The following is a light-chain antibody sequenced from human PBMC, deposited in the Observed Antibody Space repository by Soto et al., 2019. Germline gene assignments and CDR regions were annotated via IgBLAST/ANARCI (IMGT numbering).Light chain of an antibody. CDR3: QQYNSYSFS. CDR1: QSISSW. Sequence: DIQMTQSPSTLSASVGDRVTITCRASQSISSWLAWHQQKPGKAPKLLTYDASNLETGVPSRFSGCGSGTEFTLTISSLQPDDFATYYCQQYNSYSFSFGPGTKVDIK. J-gene: IGKJ3*01. CDR2: DAS. V-gene: IGKV1-5*01.